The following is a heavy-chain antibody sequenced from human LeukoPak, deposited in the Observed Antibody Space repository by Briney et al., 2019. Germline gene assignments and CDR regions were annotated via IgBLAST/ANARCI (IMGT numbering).Heavy chain of an antibody. CDR2: ISSNGGST. V-gene: IGHV3-64*01. Sequence: GGSLRLSCAASGFTFGSYAMHWVRQAPGKGLEYVSAISSNGGSTYYANSVKGRFTISRDNSKNTLYLQMGSLRAEDMAVYYCARGGSGSYYGYFDYWGQGTLVIVSS. CDR3: ARGGSGSYYGYFDY. CDR1: GFTFGSYA. J-gene: IGHJ4*02. D-gene: IGHD3-10*01.